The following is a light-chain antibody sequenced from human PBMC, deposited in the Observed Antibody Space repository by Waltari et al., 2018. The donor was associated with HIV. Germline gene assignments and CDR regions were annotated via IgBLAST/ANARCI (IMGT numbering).Light chain of an antibody. Sequence: SYELTQSLSVSVALGQTDRITCGANNIGTESVHWYQQRPGQAPLLVIDKNDNPPSGIPGRFSGSNSGNTATLTISRAQAGDGADYYCQLWDSSSYVVFGGGTKLTV. V-gene: IGLV3-9*01. CDR3: QLWDSSSYVV. CDR2: KND. J-gene: IGLJ2*01. CDR1: NIGTES.